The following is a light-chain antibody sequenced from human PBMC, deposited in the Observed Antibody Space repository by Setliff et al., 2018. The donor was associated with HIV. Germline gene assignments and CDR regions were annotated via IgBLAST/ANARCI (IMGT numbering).Light chain of an antibody. Sequence: EIVMTQSPATLSVSPGEGVTLSCRASQSISSKLAWYQQKPGQAPRLLIYDASTRPTGIPARFSGSRSGTEFTLTISSLQSEDFAVYYCQHYNNLPRTFGGGTKVDIK. CDR1: QSISSK. CDR2: DAS. V-gene: IGKV3-15*01. J-gene: IGKJ4*01. CDR3: QHYNNLPRT.